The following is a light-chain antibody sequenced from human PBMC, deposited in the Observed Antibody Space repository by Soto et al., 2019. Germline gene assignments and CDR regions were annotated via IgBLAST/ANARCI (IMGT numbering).Light chain of an antibody. CDR3: QQYNNWPIT. CDR2: DAS. Sequence: IVMTKSPATLSLSPGERATLSCRASQSVSRNLAWYQQKPGQAPRLLIYDASTRATGTPARFSGSGSGTKFTLSISSLKSEDFEVYYCQQYNNWPITFGQGTRLEIK. V-gene: IGKV3D-15*01. J-gene: IGKJ5*01. CDR1: QSVSRN.